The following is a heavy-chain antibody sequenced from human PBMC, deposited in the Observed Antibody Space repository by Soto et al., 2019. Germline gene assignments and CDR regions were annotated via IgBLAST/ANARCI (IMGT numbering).Heavy chain of an antibody. CDR2: LIHGGST. V-gene: IGHV4-34*12. J-gene: IGHJ3*02. CDR3: ARSPLGYDYVRQTWREVGDSFDI. CDR1: GASLGGFH. Sequence: QVRLEQWGAGLLMPSETLSLTCAIYGASLGGFHWTWLRQAPGKGLEWIGELIHGGSTNYNPSLKGRVSFSLDTSKNQFSLHLMSVTAADTAVYYCARSPLGYDYVRQTWREVGDSFDIWGRGTLVTVSS. D-gene: IGHD3-16*01.